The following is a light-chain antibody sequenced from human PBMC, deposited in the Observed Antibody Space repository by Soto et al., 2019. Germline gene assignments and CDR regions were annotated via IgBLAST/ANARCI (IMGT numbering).Light chain of an antibody. J-gene: IGLJ2*01. Sequence: QPVLTQPPSVSGAPGQRVTISCTGSSSNIGAGYDVHWYQRVPGTAPKLLIYGNTNRPSGVPDRFSGSKSGASASLAITGLQAEDEADYYCQSYDSSLTILIFGGGTKLTVL. CDR2: GNT. V-gene: IGLV1-40*01. CDR3: QSYDSSLTILI. CDR1: SSNIGAGYD.